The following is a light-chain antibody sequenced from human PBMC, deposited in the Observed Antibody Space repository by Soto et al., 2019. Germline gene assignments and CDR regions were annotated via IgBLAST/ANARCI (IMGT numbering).Light chain of an antibody. Sequence: QSALTQSASASGSPGQSVTISCTGTSSDVGAYKYVSWYQQYPGKAPKLMIYEVTKRPSGVPDRFSGSKSGNTASLTVSGLQAEDEADYYCTSYVGNDIWVFGGGTKLTVL. CDR1: SSDVGAYKY. CDR2: EVT. V-gene: IGLV2-8*01. J-gene: IGLJ3*02. CDR3: TSYVGNDIWV.